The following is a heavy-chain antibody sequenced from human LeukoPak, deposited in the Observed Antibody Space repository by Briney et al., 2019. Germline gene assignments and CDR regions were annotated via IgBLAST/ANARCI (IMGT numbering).Heavy chain of an antibody. D-gene: IGHD6-13*01. V-gene: IGHV4-39*01. CDR1: GDSITNSRYY. Sequence: SETLSLTCLVSGDSITNSRYYWGWIRQPPGKGLEWIGSMYYSGSPYYNPSLTGRVTISVDTSKSQFSLKLSSVTATDTAVYYCARRSSSWKIYGMDVWGQGTTVTVSS. CDR3: ARRSSSWKIYGMDV. J-gene: IGHJ6*02. CDR2: MYYSGSP.